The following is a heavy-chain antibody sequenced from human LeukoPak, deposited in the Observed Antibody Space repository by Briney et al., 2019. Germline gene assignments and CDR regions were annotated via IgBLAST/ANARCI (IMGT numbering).Heavy chain of an antibody. D-gene: IGHD1-26*01. V-gene: IGHV4-59*01. CDR1: GDSISNYY. Sequence: SETPSLTCTVSGDSISNYYWSCLRQPPRPRRGCIRYIYYSGNTNYNPSLKSRVTISVDTSKNQFSLKLSSVTAADTAVYYCARDRGTGSYRDDAFDIWGQGTMVTVSS. CDR2: IYYSGNT. CDR3: ARDRGTGSYRDDAFDI. J-gene: IGHJ3*02.